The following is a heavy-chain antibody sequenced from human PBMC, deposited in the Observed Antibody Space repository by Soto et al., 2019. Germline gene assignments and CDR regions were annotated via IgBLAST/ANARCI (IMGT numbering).Heavy chain of an antibody. V-gene: IGHV1-18*01. J-gene: IGHJ4*02. CDR3: ARDLYYYDSSGYSRFDY. CDR1: GYTFISYG. D-gene: IGHD3-22*01. Sequence: ASVKVSCKASGYTFISYGISWVRQAPGQGLEWMGWISAYNGNTNYAQKLQGRVTMTTDTSTSTAYMELRSLRSDDTAVYYCARDLYYYDSSGYSRFDYWGQGTLVTVSS. CDR2: ISAYNGNT.